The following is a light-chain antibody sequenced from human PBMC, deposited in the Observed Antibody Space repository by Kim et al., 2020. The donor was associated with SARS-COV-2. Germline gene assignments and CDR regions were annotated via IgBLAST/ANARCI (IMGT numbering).Light chain of an antibody. CDR2: LEGSGSY. J-gene: IGLJ3*02. CDR1: SGHSSYI. CDR3: ETWDSNIRV. V-gene: IGLV4-60*03. Sequence: SVKLTCTLSSGHSSYIIAWHQQQPGKAPRSLMKLEGSGSYNKGSGVPDRFSGSSSGADRYLTISNLQSEDEADYYCETWDSNIRVFGGGTKVTVL.